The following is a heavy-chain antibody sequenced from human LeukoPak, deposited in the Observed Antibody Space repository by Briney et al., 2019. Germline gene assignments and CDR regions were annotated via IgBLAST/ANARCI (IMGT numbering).Heavy chain of an antibody. D-gene: IGHD2-15*01. CDR1: GGSISSYY. V-gene: IGHV4-59*01. J-gene: IGHJ5*02. CDR2: IYYSGST. CDR3: ARDRGSSSYHHYRNWFDP. Sequence: SETLSLTCTVSGGSISSYYWSWIRQPPGKGLEWIGYIYYSGSTNYNPSLKSRVTISVDTSKNQFSLKLSSVTAADTAVYYCARDRGSSSYHHYRNWFDPWGQGTLVTVSS.